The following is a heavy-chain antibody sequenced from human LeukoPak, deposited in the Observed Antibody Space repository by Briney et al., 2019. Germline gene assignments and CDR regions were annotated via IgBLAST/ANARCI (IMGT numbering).Heavy chain of an antibody. Sequence: GGSLRLSCAASGFTFSSYSMNWGRHAPGKGLEWGAFIRYDGSNKYYADSVRGRFTISRDNSKNTLYLQMKSLRAEDTAVYYCAKGNKDGSYYFGEYFQHWGQGTLVTVSS. V-gene: IGHV3-30*02. CDR3: AKGNKDGSYYFGEYFQH. J-gene: IGHJ1*01. D-gene: IGHD1-26*01. CDR1: GFTFSSYS. CDR2: IRYDGSNK.